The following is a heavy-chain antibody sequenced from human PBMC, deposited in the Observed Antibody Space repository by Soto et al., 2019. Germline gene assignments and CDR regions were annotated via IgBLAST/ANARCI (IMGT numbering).Heavy chain of an antibody. Sequence: GASVNVSCKASGYTFTSYAMHWVRQAPGQRLEWMGWINAGNGNTKYSQKFQGRVTITRDTSASTAYMELSSLRSEDTAVYYCAREQQLVSVNWFDPWGQGTLVTVSS. J-gene: IGHJ5*02. CDR2: INAGNGNT. V-gene: IGHV1-3*01. CDR1: GYTFTSYA. CDR3: AREQQLVSVNWFDP. D-gene: IGHD6-6*01.